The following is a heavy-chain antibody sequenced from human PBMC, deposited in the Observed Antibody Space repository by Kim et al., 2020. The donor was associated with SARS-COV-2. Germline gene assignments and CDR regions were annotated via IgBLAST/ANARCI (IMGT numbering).Heavy chain of an antibody. V-gene: IGHV4-31*03. D-gene: IGHD3-3*01. CDR1: GGSISSGGYY. CDR3: ARDNPITIFGVVIIGAFDI. J-gene: IGHJ3*02. CDR2: IYYSGST. Sequence: SDTLSLTCTVSGGSISSGGYYWSWIRQHPGKGLEWIGYIYYSGSTYYNPSLKSRVTISVDTSKNQFSLKLSSVTAADTAVYYCARDNPITIFGVVIIGAFDIWGQGTMVTVSS.